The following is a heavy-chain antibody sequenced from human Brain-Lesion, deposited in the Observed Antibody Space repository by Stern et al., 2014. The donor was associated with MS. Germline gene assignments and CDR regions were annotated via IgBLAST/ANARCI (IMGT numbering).Heavy chain of an antibody. Sequence: QVQLVQSGAEVKKPGASVKVSCKVSGYTFTDLSMHWVRQAPSKGLEWMGGFDPEDGDTSYAQKYQGSVTMTEDTSKDTAYMDLSSLRSEDTAEYYCATLSPGAGGNYYRHFDYWGQGTLVTVSS. CDR3: ATLSPGAGGNYYRHFDY. D-gene: IGHD1-26*01. CDR1: GYTFTDLS. V-gene: IGHV1-24*01. J-gene: IGHJ4*02. CDR2: FDPEDGDT.